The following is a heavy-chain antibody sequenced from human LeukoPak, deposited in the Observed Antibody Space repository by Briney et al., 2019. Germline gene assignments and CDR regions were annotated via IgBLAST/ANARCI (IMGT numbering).Heavy chain of an antibody. CDR2: IKEDGSVK. J-gene: IGHJ5*02. CDR1: GFAFNTYY. V-gene: IGHV3-7*01. Sequence: GGSLRLSCAASGFAFNTYYMSWVRQAPGKGLEWVANIKEDGSVKYYVDSVKGRFTISRDNARNSLYLQMNSLRAEDTAVYYCAGPNWYVSSPWGQGTLVTVSS. CDR3: AGPNWYVSSP. D-gene: IGHD6-13*01.